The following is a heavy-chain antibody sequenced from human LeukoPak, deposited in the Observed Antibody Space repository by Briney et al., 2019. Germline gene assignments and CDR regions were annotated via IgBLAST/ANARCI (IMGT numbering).Heavy chain of an antibody. Sequence: PSETLSLTCTVSGGSISSSSYYWGWIRQPPGKGLEWIGSIYYSGSTNYNPSLKSRVTISVDTSKNQFSLKLSSVTAADTAVYYCARESSSGWSAIDYWGQGTLVTVSS. CDR3: ARESSSGWSAIDY. J-gene: IGHJ4*02. D-gene: IGHD6-19*01. CDR2: IYYSGST. CDR1: GGSISSSSYY. V-gene: IGHV4-39*07.